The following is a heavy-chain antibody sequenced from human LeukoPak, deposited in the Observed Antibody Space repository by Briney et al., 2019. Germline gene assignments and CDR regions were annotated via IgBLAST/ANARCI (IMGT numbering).Heavy chain of an antibody. Sequence: GGSLRLSCAASEFTFSGYGMHWVRQAPGKGLEWVAFIRYDGSNKHYADSVKGRFTISRDNSKNTLYLQMNSLRAEDTAVYYCARDRGYYDSSGYHQYYYFDYWGQGTLVTVSS. J-gene: IGHJ4*02. CDR3: ARDRGYYDSSGYHQYYYFDY. CDR1: EFTFSGYG. V-gene: IGHV3-30*02. D-gene: IGHD3-22*01. CDR2: IRYDGSNK.